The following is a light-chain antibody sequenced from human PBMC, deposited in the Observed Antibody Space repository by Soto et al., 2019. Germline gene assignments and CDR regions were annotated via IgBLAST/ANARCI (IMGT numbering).Light chain of an antibody. CDR2: DAS. J-gene: IGKJ2*01. Sequence: EIVLTQSPGTLSLSPGERATLSCRASQSVYNFLAWYQQRPGQPPRLLIYDASNRATGIPGRFSGSGSGTDFTLTITNLEPEGFAIYYCQVRNIWPPFPFGQGTKLEIK. V-gene: IGKV3-11*01. CDR3: QVRNIWPPFP. CDR1: QSVYNF.